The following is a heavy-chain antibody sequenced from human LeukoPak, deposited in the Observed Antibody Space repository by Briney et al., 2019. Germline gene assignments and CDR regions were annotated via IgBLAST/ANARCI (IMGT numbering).Heavy chain of an antibody. CDR2: IKQDGSEK. Sequence: GGSLRLSCAVSGFTFSNYWMSWVRQAPGKGLEWVANIKQDGSEKYYVDSVKGRFTISRDNAKNSLYLQMNSLRAEDTAVYYCARDHRGYLTNDAFDIWGQGTMVTVSS. CDR1: GFTFSNYW. CDR3: ARDHRGYLTNDAFDI. J-gene: IGHJ3*02. V-gene: IGHV3-7*01. D-gene: IGHD3-10*01.